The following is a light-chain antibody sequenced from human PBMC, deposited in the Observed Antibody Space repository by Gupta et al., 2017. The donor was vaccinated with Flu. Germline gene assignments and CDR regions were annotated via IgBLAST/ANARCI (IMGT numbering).Light chain of an antibody. CDR2: AAS. CDR3: QQSNDLPYS. CDR1: QTINSY. Sequence: GDSVTITCRASQTINSYLHWYQQKPGKAPKLLIYAASSSQSGVPSRFSGSGSVTDFTLTISSLQPEDFASYYCQQSNDLPYSFCHGTKLEIK. V-gene: IGKV1-39*01. J-gene: IGKJ2*01.